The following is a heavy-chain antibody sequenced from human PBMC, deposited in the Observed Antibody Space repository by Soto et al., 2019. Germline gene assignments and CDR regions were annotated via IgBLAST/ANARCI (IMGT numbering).Heavy chain of an antibody. CDR1: GHTLINYY. D-gene: IGHD3-22*01. V-gene: IGHV1-46*01. CDR3: AINYYDSSGYLY. J-gene: IGHJ4*02. CDR2: IDPSGNGT. Sequence: GASVKVSCKTSGHTLINYYMHWVRQAPGQGLDWLGKIDPSGNGTSYAERFQGRITLTSDTSTKTVYVELSSLRSEDTAIYYCAINYYDSSGYLYWGQGTLVTASS.